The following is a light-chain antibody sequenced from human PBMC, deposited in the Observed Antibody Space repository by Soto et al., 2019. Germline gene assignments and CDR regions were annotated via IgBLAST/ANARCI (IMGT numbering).Light chain of an antibody. CDR2: SNI. Sequence: QLVLTQPPSMSGAPGQRVTISCTGSSSDIGAGYDVHWYQQFPGTAPKLLIYSNINRPSGVPDRFSGSKSGTSASLGITGLQAEDEADYYCQSYDSSLGGSKGVFGGGTKLTVL. CDR1: SSDIGAGYD. J-gene: IGLJ3*02. V-gene: IGLV1-40*01. CDR3: QSYDSSLGGSKGV.